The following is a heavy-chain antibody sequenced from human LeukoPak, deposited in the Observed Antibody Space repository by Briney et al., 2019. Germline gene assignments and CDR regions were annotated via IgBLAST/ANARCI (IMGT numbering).Heavy chain of an antibody. CDR1: GLTFSTYA. Sequence: GGSLRLSCAASGLTFSTYAMSWVRQAPGKGLEWVSAISGSGGSTYYADSVKGRFTISRDNSKNTLYLQMNSLRAEDTAVYYCAKETSSWYTGLDYWGQGTLVTVSS. V-gene: IGHV3-23*01. CDR3: AKETSSWYTGLDY. CDR2: ISGSGGST. J-gene: IGHJ4*02. D-gene: IGHD6-13*01.